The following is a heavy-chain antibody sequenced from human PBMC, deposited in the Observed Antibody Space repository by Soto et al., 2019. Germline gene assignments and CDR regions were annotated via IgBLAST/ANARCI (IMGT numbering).Heavy chain of an antibody. CDR3: AHSLWFGDFSWFDP. CDR1: GFSLSTSGVG. J-gene: IGHJ5*02. CDR2: IYWDDDK. D-gene: IGHD3-10*01. Sequence: QITLKESGPTLVKPTQTLTLTCTFSGFSLSTSGVGVGWIRQPPGKALEWLALIYWDDDKRYSPSLKSRLTITKDTSKNQVVLTMTNGDPVDTATYSCAHSLWFGDFSWFDPWGQGALVTVSS. V-gene: IGHV2-5*02.